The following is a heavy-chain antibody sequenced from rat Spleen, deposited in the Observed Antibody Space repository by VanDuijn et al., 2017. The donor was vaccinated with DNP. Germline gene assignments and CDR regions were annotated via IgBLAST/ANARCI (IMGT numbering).Heavy chain of an antibody. CDR1: GFNFNDHW. V-gene: IGHV5-22*01. CDR2: ISNDGSST. D-gene: IGHD1-11*01. Sequence: EVKLVESGGGLVQPGRSLKLSCAASGFNFNDHWMGWVRQAPKKGLEWVAYISNDGSSTYYRDSVKGRFTISRDNAKSTLYLQMNSLRSEDTATYYCTRGNYGGSDYWGQGVMVTVSS. J-gene: IGHJ2*01. CDR3: TRGNYGGSDY.